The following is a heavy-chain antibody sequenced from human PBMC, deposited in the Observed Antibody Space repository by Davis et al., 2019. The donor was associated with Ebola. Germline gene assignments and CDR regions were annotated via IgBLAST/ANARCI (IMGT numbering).Heavy chain of an antibody. D-gene: IGHD6-19*01. J-gene: IGHJ4*02. V-gene: IGHV3-74*01. CDR2: MSPDGTRT. CDR1: GITLRSYW. CDR3: AKDIAVAGTGPMDS. Sequence: GESLKISCAGSGITLRSYWMHWVRQAPGKGLVWVSRMSPDGTRTDYADSVKGRFSISRDTAKNTLFLQLNGLRVEDTAVYYCAKDIAVAGTGPMDSWGQGTLVTVSS.